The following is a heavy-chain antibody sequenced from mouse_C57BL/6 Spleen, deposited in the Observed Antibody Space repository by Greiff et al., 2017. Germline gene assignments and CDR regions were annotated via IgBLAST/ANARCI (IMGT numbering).Heavy chain of an antibody. CDR2: IDPNSGGT. CDR1: GYTFTSYW. V-gene: IGHV1-72*01. CDR3: AREITTVVERILYFDY. Sequence: VQLQQPGAELVKPGASVKLSCKASGYTFTSYWMHWVKQRPGRGLEWIGRIDPNSGGTKYNEKFKSKDTLTVDKPSSTAYMQLSSLTSEDSAVYYCAREITTVVERILYFDYWGQGTTLTVSS. J-gene: IGHJ2*01. D-gene: IGHD1-1*01.